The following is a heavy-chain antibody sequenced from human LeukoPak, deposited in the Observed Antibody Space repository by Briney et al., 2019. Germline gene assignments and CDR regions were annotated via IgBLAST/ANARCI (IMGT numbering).Heavy chain of an antibody. CDR1: SFTFSSYN. J-gene: IGHJ3*01. D-gene: IGHD5-24*01. CDR3: ATESTIPRGHGAFDL. V-gene: IGHV3-30*02. Sequence: AGGSLRLSCAASSFTFSSYNMNWVRQAPGRGLEWVASIRYDGINKYYADSVKGRFTISRDSSKNTLYLQMNSLRVEDTAVYYCATESTIPRGHGAFDLWGQGTMVTVSS. CDR2: IRYDGINK.